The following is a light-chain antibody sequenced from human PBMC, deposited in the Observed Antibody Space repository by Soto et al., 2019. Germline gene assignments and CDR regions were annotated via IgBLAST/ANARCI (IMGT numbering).Light chain of an antibody. Sequence: EIVLTQSPGTLSLSPGERATLSCRASQSVSYYLAWYQQKPGQAPRLLIYDASSRATGVPDRFSGSGSGTDFTLTISRLEPEDFAVYYCQHCQPYVASPKLTSGGGTKVDIK. CDR2: DAS. J-gene: IGKJ4*02. V-gene: IGKV3-20*01. CDR1: QSVSYY. CDR3: QHCQPYVASPKLT.